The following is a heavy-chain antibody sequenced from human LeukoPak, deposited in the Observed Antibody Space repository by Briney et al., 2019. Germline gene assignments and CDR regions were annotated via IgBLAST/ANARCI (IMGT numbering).Heavy chain of an antibody. Sequence: GGSLRLSCAASGFTFSSYAMSWVRQAPGKGLEWVSAISGSGGSTYYADSVKGRFTISRDNAKNSLYLQVNSLRAEDTAVYYCARGSRFGVVERDAFDIWXQGTMVTVSS. CDR2: ISGSGGST. CDR1: GFTFSSYA. D-gene: IGHD3-3*01. V-gene: IGHV3-23*01. CDR3: ARGSRFGVVERDAFDI. J-gene: IGHJ3*02.